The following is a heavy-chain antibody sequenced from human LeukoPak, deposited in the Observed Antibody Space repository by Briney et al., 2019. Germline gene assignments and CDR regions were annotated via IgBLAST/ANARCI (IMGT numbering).Heavy chain of an antibody. D-gene: IGHD1-7*01. J-gene: IGHJ5*02. CDR2: INPNSGGT. CDR3: ARSPGLELHWFDP. V-gene: IGHV1-2*02. CDR1: GYTFTGYY. Sequence: ASVTVSCKASGYTFTGYYMHWVRQAPGQGLEWMGWINPNSGGTNYAQKFQGRVTMTRDTSISTAYMELSRLRSDDTAVYYCARSPGLELHWFDPWGQGTLVTVSS.